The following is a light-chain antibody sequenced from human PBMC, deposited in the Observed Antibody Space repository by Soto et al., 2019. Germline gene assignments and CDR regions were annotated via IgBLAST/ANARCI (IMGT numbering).Light chain of an antibody. CDR3: QQYDNLPLT. CDR1: QSVGSN. V-gene: IGKV3-15*01. CDR2: GAS. J-gene: IGKJ3*01. Sequence: ERVMTQSPATLSVSPGERATLSCRASQSVGSNLAWYQQKPGQAPRLLIFGASSRATGVPARFSGCGSGTEFTLTINSLQSEDFAVYFCQQYDNLPLTFGPGTKVDIK.